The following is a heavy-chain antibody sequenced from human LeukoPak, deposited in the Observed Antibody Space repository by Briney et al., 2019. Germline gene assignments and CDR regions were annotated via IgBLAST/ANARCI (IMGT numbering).Heavy chain of an antibody. Sequence: ASVKVSCKASGYTFTSYDINWVRQATGQGLEWMGWMNPNSGNTGYAQKFQGRVTITRNTSISTAYMELSRLRSDDTAVYYCARRCSSTSCYHGAFDIWGQGTLVTVSS. CDR2: MNPNSGNT. D-gene: IGHD2-2*01. V-gene: IGHV1-8*03. CDR3: ARRCSSTSCYHGAFDI. J-gene: IGHJ4*02. CDR1: GYTFTSYD.